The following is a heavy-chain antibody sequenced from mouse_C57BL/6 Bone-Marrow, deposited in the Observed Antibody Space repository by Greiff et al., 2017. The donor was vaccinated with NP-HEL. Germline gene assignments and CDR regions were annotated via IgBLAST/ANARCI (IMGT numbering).Heavy chain of an antibody. CDR1: GYSITSGYY. CDR3: ALYYYGSSPWFAY. Sequence: ESGPGLVKPSQSLSLTCSVTGYSITSGYYWNWIRQFPGNKLEWMGYISYDGSNNYNPSLKNRISITRDTSKNQFFLKLNSVTTEDTATYYCALYYYGSSPWFAYWGQGTLVTVSA. V-gene: IGHV3-6*01. D-gene: IGHD1-1*01. J-gene: IGHJ3*01. CDR2: ISYDGSN.